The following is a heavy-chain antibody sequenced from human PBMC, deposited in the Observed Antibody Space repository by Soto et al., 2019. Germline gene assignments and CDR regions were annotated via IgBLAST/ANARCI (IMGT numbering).Heavy chain of an antibody. CDR1: GFTFTSYG. J-gene: IGHJ4*02. V-gene: IGHV3-23*01. Sequence: GGSLRLSCTASGFTFTSYGMGWVRQAPGKGLKWVSTIRGDGGQTHYTDSVKGRFSISRDNSKNTVYLQMDSLRAEDTAMYFCARDVGLDSDDFFAYWGQGTQVTVSS. CDR3: ARDVGLDSDDFFAY. CDR2: IRGDGGQT. D-gene: IGHD3-9*01.